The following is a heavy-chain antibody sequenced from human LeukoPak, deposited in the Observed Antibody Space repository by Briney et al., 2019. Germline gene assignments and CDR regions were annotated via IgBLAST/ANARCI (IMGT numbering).Heavy chain of an antibody. CDR1: GFTFSSYE. CDR2: ISSSGSTI. CDR3: ARLGYCSGGSCTAYQYYVMDV. J-gene: IGHJ6*02. D-gene: IGHD2-15*01. V-gene: IGHV3-48*03. Sequence: PGGSLRLSCAASGFTFSSYEMNWVRQAPGKGLEWVSYISSSGSTIYYADSVKGRFTISRDNAKNSLSLQMGSLRAEDTAVYYCARLGYCSGGSCTAYQYYVMDVWGQGTTVTVSS.